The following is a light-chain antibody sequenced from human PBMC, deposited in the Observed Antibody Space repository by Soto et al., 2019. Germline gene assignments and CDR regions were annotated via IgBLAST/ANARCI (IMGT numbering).Light chain of an antibody. Sequence: DVRMTQSPSSLSASVGDTITITCRASRTINTYLNWFQQKPGEPPRLLIYGASTLHDGVPSRFSGSGSGADFTLTISGLQPEDFASYHCQQTYSDISFGGGTNVDI. CDR3: QQTYSDIS. J-gene: IGKJ4*01. V-gene: IGKV1-39*01. CDR1: RTINTY. CDR2: GAS.